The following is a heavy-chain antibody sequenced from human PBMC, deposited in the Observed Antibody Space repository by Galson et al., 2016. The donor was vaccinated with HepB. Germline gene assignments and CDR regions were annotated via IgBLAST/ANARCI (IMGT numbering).Heavy chain of an antibody. CDR1: GGSISSGLYY. Sequence: TLSLTCAVSGGSISSGLYYWSWIRQHPGEGLEWIGFIYYSGSTYYNPSPNSRVTISVDTSKNQFSLNLTSVIAADTAVYYCARGNFRMTTVWVPEQPFDVFDIWGQGAMVTVSS. CDR3: ARGNFRMTTVWVPEQPFDVFDI. J-gene: IGHJ3*02. CDR2: IYYSGST. D-gene: IGHD1-1*01. V-gene: IGHV4-31*11.